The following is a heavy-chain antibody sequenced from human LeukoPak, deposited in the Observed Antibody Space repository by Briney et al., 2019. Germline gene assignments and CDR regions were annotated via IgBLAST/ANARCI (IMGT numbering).Heavy chain of an antibody. J-gene: IGHJ4*02. CDR1: GFTFSTYW. Sequence: PGGSLRLSCAASGFTFSTYWMSWVRQAPGKGLEWVAKINQDGSEKYYVDSVEGRFSISRDNAKNSLNLQIDSLRAEDTAVYYCARDWKDMAMARVFDYWGQGTLVTVSS. CDR2: INQDGSEK. D-gene: IGHD5-18*01. CDR3: ARDWKDMAMARVFDY. V-gene: IGHV3-7*04.